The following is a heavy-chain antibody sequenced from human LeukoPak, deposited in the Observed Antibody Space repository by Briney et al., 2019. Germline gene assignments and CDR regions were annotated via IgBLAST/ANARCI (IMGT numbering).Heavy chain of an antibody. J-gene: IGHJ4*02. CDR2: IIPIFGTA. CDR3: ASGLGYCSSTSCYALGY. Sequence: SVKVSCKASGGTFSSYAISWVRQAPGQGLEWMGGIIPIFGTANYAQKFQGRVTITTDKSTSTAYMELSSLRSEDTAVHYCASGLGYCSSTSCYALGYWGQGTLVTVSS. D-gene: IGHD2-2*01. CDR1: GGTFSSYA. V-gene: IGHV1-69*05.